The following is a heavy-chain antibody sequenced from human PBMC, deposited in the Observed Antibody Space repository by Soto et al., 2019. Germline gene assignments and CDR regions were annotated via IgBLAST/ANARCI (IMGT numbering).Heavy chain of an antibody. V-gene: IGHV1-69*02. CDR3: ARETAMVEGYFDY. CDR2: IIPILGIG. CDR1: GGTFSSYT. Sequence: QVQLVQSGAEVKKPGSSVKVSCKASGGTFSSYTISWVRQAPGQGLEWMGRIIPILGIGNYARKFQGRVTITADQSTSTADMDLSSLRAEDTAVYYCARETAMVEGYFDYWGPGTLVTVAS. D-gene: IGHD5-18*01. J-gene: IGHJ4*02.